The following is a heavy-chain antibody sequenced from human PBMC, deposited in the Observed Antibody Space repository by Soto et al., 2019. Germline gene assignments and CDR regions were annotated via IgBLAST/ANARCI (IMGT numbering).Heavy chain of an antibody. CDR2: ISHDGINK. J-gene: IGHJ4*02. CDR1: GFTFSSYA. V-gene: IGHV3-30-3*01. CDR3: GRCTSTSCHLGSDY. Sequence: GGSLRLSCAASGFTFSSYAMNWVRHAPGKGLEWVALISHDGINKYYADSVRGRFTISRDSSANTLYLQMNSLRAADTAVYYCGRCTSTSCHLGSDYWGQGTLVTVSS. D-gene: IGHD2-2*01.